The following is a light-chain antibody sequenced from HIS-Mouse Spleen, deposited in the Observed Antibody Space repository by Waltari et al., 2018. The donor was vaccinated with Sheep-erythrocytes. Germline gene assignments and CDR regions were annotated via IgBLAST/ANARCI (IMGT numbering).Light chain of an antibody. V-gene: IGLV1-51*01. Sequence: QSVLTRPPSVSAAPGQKVTISCSGSSSNIGNNYVSWYQQLPGTAPKLLIYDHNKRPSGIPDRFSGSKSGTSATLGITGLQTGDEADYYCGTWDSSLSAGVFGGGTKLTVL. CDR3: GTWDSSLSAGV. CDR1: SSNIGNNY. CDR2: DHN. J-gene: IGLJ3*02.